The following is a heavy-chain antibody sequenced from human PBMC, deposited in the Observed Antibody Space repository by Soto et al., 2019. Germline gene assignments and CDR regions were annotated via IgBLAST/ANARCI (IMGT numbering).Heavy chain of an antibody. Sequence: SENLSLTCTGSGGSISSYYWSWSRQPPGKGLEWIGYIYYSGSTNYNPSLQSRVTISVDTSKNQFSLKLSAVTAADTDVYYWARDNWKIRVAFEIRGQGSTVT. D-gene: IGHD1-1*01. V-gene: IGHV4-59*01. J-gene: IGHJ3*02. CDR1: GGSISSYY. CDR3: ARDNWKIRVAFEI. CDR2: IYYSGST.